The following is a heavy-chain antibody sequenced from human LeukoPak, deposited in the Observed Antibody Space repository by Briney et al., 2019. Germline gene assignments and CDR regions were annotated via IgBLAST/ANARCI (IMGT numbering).Heavy chain of an antibody. V-gene: IGHV3-11*01. D-gene: IGHD2-15*01. J-gene: IGHJ5*02. CDR2: ISSSGSTI. CDR3: ARYCSGGSCYSYNWFDP. Sequence: GGSLRLSCAASGFTFSDYYMSWIRQAPGKGLEWVSYISSSGSTIYYADSVKGRFTISRDNAKNSLYLRMNSLSPEDTAVYYCARYCSGGSCYSYNWFDPWGQGTLVTVSS. CDR1: GFTFSDYY.